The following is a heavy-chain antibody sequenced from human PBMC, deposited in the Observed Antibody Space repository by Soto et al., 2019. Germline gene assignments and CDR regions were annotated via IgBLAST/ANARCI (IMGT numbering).Heavy chain of an antibody. CDR3: AREPGIAVAGTPLDY. D-gene: IGHD6-19*01. CDR1: GGTFSSYT. CDR2: IIPILGIA. V-gene: IGHV1-69*04. Sequence: GAAVKVSCKASGGTFSSYTISWVRQAPGQGLEWMGRIIPILGIANYAQKFQGRVTITADKSTSTAYMELSSLRSEDTAVYYCAREPGIAVAGTPLDYWGQGTPVTVSS. J-gene: IGHJ4*02.